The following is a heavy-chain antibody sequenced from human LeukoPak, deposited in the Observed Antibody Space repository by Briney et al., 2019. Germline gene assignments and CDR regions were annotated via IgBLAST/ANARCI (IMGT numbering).Heavy chain of an antibody. CDR2: IKQDGSEK. Sequence: PGGSLRLSCAASGFTFRSYWMSWVRQAPGKGLDWVANIKQDGSEKYYVDSVKGRFTISRDNAKNSLYLQMNRLRDEDTAVYYCAKDFPYYYDTSGYYHDYWGQGTLVTVSS. CDR3: AKDFPYYYDTSGYYHDY. J-gene: IGHJ4*02. D-gene: IGHD3-22*01. V-gene: IGHV3-7*01. CDR1: GFTFRSYW.